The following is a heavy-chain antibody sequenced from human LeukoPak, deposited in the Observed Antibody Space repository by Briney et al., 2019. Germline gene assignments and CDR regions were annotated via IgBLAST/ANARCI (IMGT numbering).Heavy chain of an antibody. CDR2: IIPLLGAT. D-gene: IGHD2-2*01. V-gene: IGHV1-69*05. J-gene: IGHJ5*02. CDR3: ANSSTTLNVFGP. CDR1: GGSLTNYA. Sequence: ASVKVSCKASGGSLTNYAFNWVRQAPGQGLEWMGGIIPLLGATRYAQKSQGRVTITTDDSTNTAYMEMSTLRSEDTAVYFCANSSTTLNVFGPWGQGTLVTVSS.